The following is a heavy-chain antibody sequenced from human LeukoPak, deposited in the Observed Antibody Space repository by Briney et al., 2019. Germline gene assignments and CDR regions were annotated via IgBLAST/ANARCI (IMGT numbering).Heavy chain of an antibody. V-gene: IGHV4-4*07. J-gene: IGHJ3*02. CDR1: GGSISSYY. Sequence: SETLSLTCTVSGGSISSYYWSWIRQPAGKGLEWIGRIYTSGSTYYNPSLKSRVTISVDTSKNQFSLKLSSVTAADTAVYYCARAINFWSGYGAFDIWGQGTMVTVSS. CDR3: ARAINFWSGYGAFDI. D-gene: IGHD3-3*01. CDR2: IYTSGST.